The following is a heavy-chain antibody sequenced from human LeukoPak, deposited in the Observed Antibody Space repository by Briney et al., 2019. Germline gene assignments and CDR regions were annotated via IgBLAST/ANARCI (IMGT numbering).Heavy chain of an antibody. CDR2: ISSSSSYI. V-gene: IGHV3-21*01. Sequence: GGSLRLSCAASGFTSSSYSMNWVRQAPGKGLEWVSSISSSSSYIYYADSVKGRFTISRDNAKNTLYLQMNSLRAEDTAVYYCARDHIYYDFWSGFSHFDYWGPGTLVAVSS. D-gene: IGHD3-3*01. CDR1: GFTSSSYS. CDR3: ARDHIYYDFWSGFSHFDY. J-gene: IGHJ4*02.